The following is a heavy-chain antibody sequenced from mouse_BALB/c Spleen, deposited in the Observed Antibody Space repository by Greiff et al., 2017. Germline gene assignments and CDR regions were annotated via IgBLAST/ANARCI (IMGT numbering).Heavy chain of an antibody. CDR3: ARWLLRRAMDY. J-gene: IGHJ4*01. CDR1: GYTFTSYT. Sequence: VQLKESAAELARPGASVKMSCKASGYTFTSYTMHWVKQRPGQGLEWIGYINPSSGYTEYNQKFKDKTTLTADKSSSTAYMQLSSLTSEDSAVYYCARWLLRRAMDYWGQGTSVTVSS. V-gene: IGHV1-4*02. D-gene: IGHD2-3*01. CDR2: INPSSGYT.